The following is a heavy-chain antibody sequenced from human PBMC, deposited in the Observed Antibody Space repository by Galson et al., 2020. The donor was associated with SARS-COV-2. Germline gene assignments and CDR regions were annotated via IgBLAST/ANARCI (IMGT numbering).Heavy chain of an antibody. CDR2: IDWDDDK. D-gene: IGHD6-13*01. V-gene: IGHV2-70*11. CDR3: ARSSSSIAAVDY. CDR1: GFSLSTSGIC. J-gene: IGHJ4*02. Sequence: SGPTLVKPTQTLTLTCTFSGFSLSTSGICVSWIRQPPGKALKWLARIDWDDDKYYSTSLKTRLTISKDTSKNQVVLTMTNMDPVDTATYYCARSSSSIAAVDYWGQGTLVTVSS.